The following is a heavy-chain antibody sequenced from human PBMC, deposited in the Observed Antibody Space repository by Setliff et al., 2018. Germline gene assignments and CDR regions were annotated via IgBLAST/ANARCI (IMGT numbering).Heavy chain of an antibody. J-gene: IGHJ4*02. CDR3: ARRADYSRSWSYYFDC. CDR2: ISYGGNT. CDR1: GGSINSRSYY. D-gene: IGHD6-13*01. Sequence: ETLSLTCNVSGGSINSRSYYWGWIRQPPGKGLEWIAMISYGGNTYYNPSLKRRVTISVDASNDQFSLNLNSVTAADTAVYFCARRADYSRSWSYYFDCWGQGTLVTVSS. V-gene: IGHV4-39*01.